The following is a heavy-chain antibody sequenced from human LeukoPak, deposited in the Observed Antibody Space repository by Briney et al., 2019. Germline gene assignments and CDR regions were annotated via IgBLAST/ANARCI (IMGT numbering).Heavy chain of an antibody. V-gene: IGHV3-21*01. D-gene: IGHD6-13*01. CDR1: GFTFSYYS. J-gene: IGHJ4*02. CDR3: ARTYSGIAAPSDY. Sequence: GGSLRLSCAASGFTFSYYSMNWVRQAPGEGLEWVSSISSSTTYIYYADSVKGRFTISRDNAKNSLYLQMNSLRAEDTAIYYCARTYSGIAAPSDYWGQGTLVTVSS. CDR2: ISSSTTYI.